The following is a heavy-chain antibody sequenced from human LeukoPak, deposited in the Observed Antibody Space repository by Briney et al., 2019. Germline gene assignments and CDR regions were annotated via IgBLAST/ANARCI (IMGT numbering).Heavy chain of an antibody. CDR3: ARGGSSGYYVDY. CDR1: GFTFSSYS. Sequence: PGGSLRLSCAASGFTFSSYSMNWVRQAPGKGLXXVSSISSSSSYIYYADSVKGRFTISRDNAKNSLYLQMNSLRAEDTAVYYCARGGSSGYYVDYWGQGTLVTVSS. J-gene: IGHJ4*02. D-gene: IGHD3-22*01. CDR2: ISSSSSYI. V-gene: IGHV3-21*01.